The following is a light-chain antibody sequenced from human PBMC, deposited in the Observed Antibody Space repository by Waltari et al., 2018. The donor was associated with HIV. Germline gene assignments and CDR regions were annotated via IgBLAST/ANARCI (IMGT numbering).Light chain of an antibody. CDR3: QNYDSAPGA. CDR1: RDISND. CDR2: GAS. V-gene: IGKV1-27*01. Sequence: DIQMSQAPSSLSASVGDRVTITCRTSRDISNDLAWYQQKSGVVPKLLIYGASTLRSGVSSRFRGSGSGTEFTLTINGLQPEDVASYYCQNYDSAPGAFGQGTRLEI. J-gene: IGKJ5*01.